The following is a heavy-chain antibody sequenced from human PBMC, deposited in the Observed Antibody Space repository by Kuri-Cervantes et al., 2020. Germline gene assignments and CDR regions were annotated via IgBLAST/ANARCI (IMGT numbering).Heavy chain of an antibody. CDR3: AREIAAAGTLTFDY. V-gene: IGHV1-8*01. D-gene: IGHD6-13*01. CDR1: GYTFTSYD. Sequence: ASVKVSCKASGYTFTSYDINWVRQATGQGLECMGWMNPNSGNTGYAQKFQGRVTMTRNTSISTAYMELSSLRSEDTAVYYCAREIAAAGTLTFDYWGQGTLVTVSS. J-gene: IGHJ4*02. CDR2: MNPNSGNT.